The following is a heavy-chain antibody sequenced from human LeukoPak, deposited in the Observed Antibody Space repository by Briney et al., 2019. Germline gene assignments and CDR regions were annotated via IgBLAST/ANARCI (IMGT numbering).Heavy chain of an antibody. Sequence: KPGGSLRLSCADSGFTFSSYSMNWVRQAPGKGLEWVSSISSSSSYIYYADSVKGRFTISRDNAKNSLYLQMNSLRAEDTAVYYCARESMDAFDVWGQGTMVTVCS. D-gene: IGHD3/OR15-3a*01. CDR1: GFTFSSYS. CDR2: ISSSSSYI. J-gene: IGHJ3*01. V-gene: IGHV3-21*01. CDR3: ARESMDAFDV.